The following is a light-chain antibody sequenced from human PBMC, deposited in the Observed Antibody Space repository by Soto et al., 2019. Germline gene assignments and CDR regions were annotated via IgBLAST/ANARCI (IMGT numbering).Light chain of an antibody. Sequence: QAVVTQPPSASGSPGQSVTISCTGTSSDVGGYNYVSWYQHHPGKAPKLMIYEVTKRPSGVPDRFSGSKSGNTASLTVSGLQAEDEADYYCSSYGGSSNLVFGGGTKLTVL. V-gene: IGLV2-8*01. J-gene: IGLJ2*01. CDR3: SSYGGSSNLV. CDR1: SSDVGGYNY. CDR2: EVT.